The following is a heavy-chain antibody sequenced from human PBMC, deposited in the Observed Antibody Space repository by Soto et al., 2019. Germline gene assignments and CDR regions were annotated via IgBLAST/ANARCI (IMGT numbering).Heavy chain of an antibody. Sequence: GASVKVSCKASGYTFTGYYMHWVRQAPGQGLEWMGWINPNSGGTNYAQKFQGRVTMTRDTSISTAYMEPSRLRSDDTAVYYCARDARWYYYDSSGYSGQKDAFDIWGQGTMVTVSS. CDR2: INPNSGGT. V-gene: IGHV1-2*02. J-gene: IGHJ3*02. CDR1: GYTFTGYY. D-gene: IGHD3-22*01. CDR3: ARDARWYYYDSSGYSGQKDAFDI.